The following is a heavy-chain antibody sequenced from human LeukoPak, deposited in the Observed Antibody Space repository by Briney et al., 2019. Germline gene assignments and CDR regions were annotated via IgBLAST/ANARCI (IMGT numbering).Heavy chain of an antibody. CDR1: GFTFSSYA. Sequence: PGGSLRLSCAASGFTFSSYAMSWVRQAPGKGLEWVSAISGSGGSTYYADSVKGRFTISRDNSKNTLYLQMNSLRAEDTAVYYCAKAGEPRRLIAVASLWFDPWGQGTLVTVPS. CDR2: ISGSGGST. CDR3: AKAGEPRRLIAVASLWFDP. J-gene: IGHJ5*02. V-gene: IGHV3-23*01. D-gene: IGHD6-19*01.